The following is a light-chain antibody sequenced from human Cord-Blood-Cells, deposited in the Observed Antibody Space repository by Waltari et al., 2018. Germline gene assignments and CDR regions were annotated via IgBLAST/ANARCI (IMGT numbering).Light chain of an antibody. V-gene: IGLV2-23*01. CDR1: SSDVGSYNL. CDR2: EGS. Sequence: QSALTQPASVSGSPGQSITISCTGTSSDVGSYNLVSWYQQHPGKAPKLMIYEGSKRPSGVANRLSGSKSGNTAALTISGLQAADEADYYCCSYAGSSTWVFGGGTKLTVL. J-gene: IGLJ3*02. CDR3: CSYAGSSTWV.